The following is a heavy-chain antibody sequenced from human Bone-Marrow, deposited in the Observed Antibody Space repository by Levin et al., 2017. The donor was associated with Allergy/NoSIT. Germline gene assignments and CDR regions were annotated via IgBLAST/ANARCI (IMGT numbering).Heavy chain of an antibody. CDR3: AVPLPYCSDTRCAHFDH. D-gene: IGHD2-2*01. CDR2: LDPEEGET. CDR1: GYTLADLS. V-gene: IGHV1-24*01. Sequence: GESLKISCKVSGYTLADLSIHWVRQAPGKGLQWMGGLDPEEGETIYAQKFQDRVTMTEDTSTDTAYMELSSLRSEDTAVYYCAVPLPYCSDTRCAHFDHWGQGTLVTVSS. J-gene: IGHJ4*02.